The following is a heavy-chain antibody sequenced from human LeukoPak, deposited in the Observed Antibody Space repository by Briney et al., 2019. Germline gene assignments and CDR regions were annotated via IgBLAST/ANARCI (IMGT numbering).Heavy chain of an antibody. J-gene: IGHJ3*02. D-gene: IGHD3-9*01. Sequence: SETLSLTCTVSGGSIGSSSYYWDWIRQPPGKGLEWIGSVYYSGSTYYNPSLKSRVTVSVDTSKNQLSLKLPSVTAADTAVYYCARHESNYDILTGYSHDAFDIWGQGTMVTVSS. CDR1: GGSIGSSSYY. CDR2: VYYSGST. V-gene: IGHV4-39*01. CDR3: ARHESNYDILTGYSHDAFDI.